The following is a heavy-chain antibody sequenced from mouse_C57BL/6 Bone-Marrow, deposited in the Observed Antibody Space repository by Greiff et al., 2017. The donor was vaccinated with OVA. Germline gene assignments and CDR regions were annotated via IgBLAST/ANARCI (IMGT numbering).Heavy chain of an antibody. Sequence: EVKLQESGPELVKPGASVKMSCKASGYTFTDYNMHWVKQSHGKSLEWIGYINPNNGGTSYNQKFKGKATLTVNKSSSTAYMELRSLTSEDSAVYYGERLWLRRRACFDYWGQGTLVTVSA. D-gene: IGHD2-2*01. CDR2: INPNNGGT. CDR1: GYTFTDYN. CDR3: ERLWLRRRACFDY. V-gene: IGHV1-22*01. J-gene: IGHJ3*01.